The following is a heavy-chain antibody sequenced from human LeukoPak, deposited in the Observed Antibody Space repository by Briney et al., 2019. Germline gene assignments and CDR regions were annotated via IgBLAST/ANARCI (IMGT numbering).Heavy chain of an antibody. CDR1: GFTFSSYA. CDR3: ARKTVTLDY. CDR2: ISGSGGGT. Sequence: GGSLRLSCAASGFTFSSYAMSWVRQAPGKGLEWVSLISGSGGGTYYADSVRGRFTISRDNSKNTLCLQMNSLRAEDTAVYYCARKTVTLDYWGQGTLVTVSS. V-gene: IGHV3-23*01. D-gene: IGHD4-11*01. J-gene: IGHJ4*02.